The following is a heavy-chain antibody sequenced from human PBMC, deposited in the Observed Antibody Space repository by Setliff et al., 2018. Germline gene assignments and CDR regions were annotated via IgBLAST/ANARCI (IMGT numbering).Heavy chain of an antibody. D-gene: IGHD2-15*01. V-gene: IGHV3-33*08. CDR2: IWDDGGNK. CDR1: GFTFSTYR. Sequence: GGSLRLSCAASGFTFSTYRMHRVRQAPGKGLGWVAVIWDDGGNKYHADSVKGRFTISRDNSKNTLYLQMNSLRPEDTAVYYCARTCSGSGCYAGLESWGQGTPVTVSS. CDR3: ARTCSGSGCYAGLES. J-gene: IGHJ4*02.